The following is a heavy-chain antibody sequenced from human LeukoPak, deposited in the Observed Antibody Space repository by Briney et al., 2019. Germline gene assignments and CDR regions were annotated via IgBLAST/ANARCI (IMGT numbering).Heavy chain of an antibody. J-gene: IGHJ4*02. D-gene: IGHD2-2*01. CDR3: ARIFVRNGSTSTDY. Sequence: GASVKVSCKASGYTFTGYYMHWVRQAPGQGLEWMGWINPNSGGTNYAQKFQGRVTMTRDTSISTAYMELSRLRSDDTAVYYCARIFVRNGSTSTDYWGQGTLVTVSS. CDR2: INPNSGGT. CDR1: GYTFTGYY. V-gene: IGHV1-2*02.